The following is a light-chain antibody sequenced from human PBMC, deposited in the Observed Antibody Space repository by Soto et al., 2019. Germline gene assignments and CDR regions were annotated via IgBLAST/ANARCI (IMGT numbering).Light chain of an antibody. CDR3: TSYPNLLYV. CDR1: YSDVGGDDF. V-gene: IGLV2-14*01. Sequence: QSALTQPASVSGSPGQSITISCTGSYSDVGGDDFVSWYQHHPGKAPKLIIYEVSYRPSGVSNRFSGSKSGNTASLTISGLQAEDEADYYCTSYPNLLYVFGSGTKVTVL. CDR2: EVS. J-gene: IGLJ1*01.